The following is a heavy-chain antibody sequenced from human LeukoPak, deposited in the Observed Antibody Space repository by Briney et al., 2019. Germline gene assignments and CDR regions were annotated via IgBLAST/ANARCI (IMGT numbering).Heavy chain of an antibody. Sequence: ASVQVSCKVSGYTLTELSMHWVRHAPGQGLYCMGCFDPEDGETIYAQKFQGRVTMTEDTSTDTAYMELSSLRSEDTAFFFQAKDGIRYFDWLLPPTYGMDVWGQGTTVTVSS. V-gene: IGHV1-24*01. CDR2: FDPEDGET. J-gene: IGHJ6*02. D-gene: IGHD3-9*01. CDR1: GYTLTELS. CDR3: AKDGIRYFDWLLPPTYGMDV.